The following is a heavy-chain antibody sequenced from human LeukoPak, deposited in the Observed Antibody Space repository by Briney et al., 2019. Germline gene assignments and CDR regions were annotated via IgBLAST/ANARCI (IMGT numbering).Heavy chain of an antibody. CDR2: IKSDGIST. V-gene: IGHV3-74*01. CDR3: LVTTRSRGFDY. J-gene: IGHJ4*02. Sequence: GGSLRLSCAASGFTLTTYWMHWVRQAPGKGLVRVSRIKSDGISTSYADSVKGRFTISRDNAKNTLYLQMNSLRAEGTAVYYCLVTTRSRGFDYWGQGTLVTVSS. CDR1: GFTLTTYW. D-gene: IGHD1/OR15-1a*01.